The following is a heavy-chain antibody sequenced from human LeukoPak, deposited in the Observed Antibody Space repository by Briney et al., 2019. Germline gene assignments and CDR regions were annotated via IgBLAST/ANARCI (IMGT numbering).Heavy chain of an antibody. CDR2: ISGSGGST. Sequence: GGSLRLSCAASGFTFSSYAMSWVRQAPGKGLEWVSAISGSGGSTYYADSVKGRFTISRDNSKNTLYLQMNSPRAEDTAVYYCAKGAYSSGWHYWYFDLWGRGTLVTVSS. D-gene: IGHD6-19*01. J-gene: IGHJ2*01. CDR1: GFTFSSYA. V-gene: IGHV3-23*01. CDR3: AKGAYSSGWHYWYFDL.